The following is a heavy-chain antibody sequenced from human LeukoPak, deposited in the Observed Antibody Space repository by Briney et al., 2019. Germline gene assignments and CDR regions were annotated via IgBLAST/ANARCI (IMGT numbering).Heavy chain of an antibody. V-gene: IGHV3-23*01. D-gene: IGHD1-26*01. CDR1: GFTFSSYA. J-gene: IGHJ4*02. CDR3: AKDRMVGTGEYYFDY. Sequence: GGSLRLSCAASGFTFSSYAMSWVRQAPGKGLEWVLAISGSGGSTYYADSVKGRFTISRDNCKNTLYLQMNSLRAEDTAVYYCAKDRMVGTGEYYFDYWGQGTLVTVSS. CDR2: ISGSGGST.